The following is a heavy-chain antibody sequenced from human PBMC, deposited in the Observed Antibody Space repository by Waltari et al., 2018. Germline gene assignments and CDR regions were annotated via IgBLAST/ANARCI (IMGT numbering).Heavy chain of an antibody. CDR3: ARLVVVVAAHFDY. J-gene: IGHJ4*02. CDR2: IYHSGST. Sequence: QVQLQESGPGPVKPSETLSPTCAASGYSISSGYYWRWIRQPTGKGLGWIGSIYHSGSTYYNPSLKSRVTISVDTSKNQFSLKLSSVTAADTAVYYCARLVVVVAAHFDYWGQGTLVTVSS. CDR1: GYSISSGYY. D-gene: IGHD2-15*01. V-gene: IGHV4-38-2*01.